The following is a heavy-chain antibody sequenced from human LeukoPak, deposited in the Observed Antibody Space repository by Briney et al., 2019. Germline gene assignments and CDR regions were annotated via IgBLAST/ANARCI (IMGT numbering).Heavy chain of an antibody. D-gene: IGHD3-3*01. Sequence: GGSLRLSCAASGFTFSNYAMSWVRQAPGKGLEWVANIKQDGSEKYYVDSVKGRFTISRDNAKNSLYLQMNSLRAEDTAVYYCARTDYDFWSGYYTEYYFDYWGQGTLVTVSS. V-gene: IGHV3-7*01. CDR2: IKQDGSEK. CDR3: ARTDYDFWSGYYTEYYFDY. CDR1: GFTFSNYA. J-gene: IGHJ4*02.